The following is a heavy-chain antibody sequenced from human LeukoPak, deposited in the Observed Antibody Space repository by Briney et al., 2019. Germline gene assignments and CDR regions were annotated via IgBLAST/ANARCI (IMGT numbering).Heavy chain of an antibody. D-gene: IGHD3-10*01. V-gene: IGHV1-2*02. CDR3: AVIWFGVLLSPFDY. CDR1: GYTFTSYD. Sequence: GASVKVSCKASGYTFTSYDINWVRQAAGQGLEWMGWINPNSGGTNYEQKFQGRVTITRDKVKSTAHMEQSMLRPAGTAAYYCAVIWFGVLLSPFDYWGEGALVTASS. CDR2: INPNSGGT. J-gene: IGHJ4*02.